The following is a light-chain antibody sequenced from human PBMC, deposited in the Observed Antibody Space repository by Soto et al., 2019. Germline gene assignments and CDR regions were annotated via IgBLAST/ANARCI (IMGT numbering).Light chain of an antibody. CDR1: QSLLHSNGYKY. CDR3: MQSLQTPWT. J-gene: IGKJ1*01. Sequence: DIVMTQSPLSLPVTPGEPASISCRSSQSLLHSNGYKYLDWYLQKPGQSPQLLIYLGSNRASGVPDRFSGRGSGTDFTLKISRVEAEDVGVYYCMQSLQTPWTFGQGTRVEIK. V-gene: IGKV2-28*01. CDR2: LGS.